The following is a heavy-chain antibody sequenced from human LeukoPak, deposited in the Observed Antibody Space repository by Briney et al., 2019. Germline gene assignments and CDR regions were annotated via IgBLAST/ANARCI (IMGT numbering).Heavy chain of an antibody. CDR3: ARGYSSGWSLEGGYFDY. D-gene: IGHD6-19*01. Sequence: ASVKVSCKASGYTFTSYDINWVRQATGQGHEWMGWMNPNSGNTGYAQKFQGRVTMTRNTSISTAYMELSSLRSEDTAVYYCARGYSSGWSLEGGYFDYWVQGTLVTVSS. V-gene: IGHV1-8*01. CDR2: MNPNSGNT. J-gene: IGHJ4*02. CDR1: GYTFTSYD.